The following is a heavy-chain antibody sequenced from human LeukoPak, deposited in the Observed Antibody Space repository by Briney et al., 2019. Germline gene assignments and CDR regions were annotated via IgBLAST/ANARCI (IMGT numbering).Heavy chain of an antibody. V-gene: IGHV1-18*01. CDR3: ARGGYCSSTSCYLHYYYMDV. J-gene: IGHJ6*03. D-gene: IGHD2-2*01. CDR1: GYTFTSYG. Sequence: GASVKVSRKASGYTFTSYGISWVRQAPGQGLEWMGWISAYNGNTNCAQKLQGRVTMTTDTSTSTAYMELRSLRSDDTAVYYCARGGYCSSTSCYLHYYYMDVWGKGTTVTISS. CDR2: ISAYNGNT.